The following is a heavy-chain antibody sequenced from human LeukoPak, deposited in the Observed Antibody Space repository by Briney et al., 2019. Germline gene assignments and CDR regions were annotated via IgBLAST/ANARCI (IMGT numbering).Heavy chain of an antibody. CDR3: ATNKDWAEAD. CDR2: IYYRGDI. J-gene: IGHJ4*02. Sequence: KPSETLSLTCSVSDGSIRTYYWSWIRQSPGQGLEWIGNIYYRGDINYNPSLKSRVIRSIDTSKNQFSLKVTSLTAADTAVYYCATNKDWAEADWGQGTLVIVSS. CDR1: DGSIRTYY. V-gene: IGHV4-59*03. D-gene: IGHD3/OR15-3a*01.